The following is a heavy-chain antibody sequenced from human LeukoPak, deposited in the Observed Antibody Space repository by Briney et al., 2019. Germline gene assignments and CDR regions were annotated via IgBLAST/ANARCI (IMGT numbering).Heavy chain of an antibody. Sequence: GGSLRLSCAASGFTFTSYWMHWVRQVPGKGLVWISRINNDGSSTTYADSVKGRFTISRDNAKNTLYPQMNSLRAEDTAVYYCARGVDYWGQGTLVTVSS. CDR1: GFTFTSYW. V-gene: IGHV3-74*01. CDR2: INNDGSST. CDR3: ARGVDY. J-gene: IGHJ4*02.